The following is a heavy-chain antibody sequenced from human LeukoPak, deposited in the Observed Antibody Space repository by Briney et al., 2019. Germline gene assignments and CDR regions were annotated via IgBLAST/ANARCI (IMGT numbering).Heavy chain of an antibody. Sequence: GGSLRLSCAASGFTFSSNAMSWVRQAPGKGLEWVANIKQDGSEKYYVDSVKGRFTISRDNAKNSLYLQMNSLRAEDTAVYYCARDENWGQGTLVTVSS. CDR3: ARDEN. CDR1: GFTFSSNA. J-gene: IGHJ4*02. CDR2: IKQDGSEK. V-gene: IGHV3-7*04.